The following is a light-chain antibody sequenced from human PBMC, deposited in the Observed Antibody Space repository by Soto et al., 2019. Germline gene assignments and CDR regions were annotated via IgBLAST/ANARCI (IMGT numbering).Light chain of an antibody. Sequence: DIQMTQSPSTLSASVGDRVTITCRASQSISSWLDWYQQKPGKAPKLLIYKASSLESGVPSRFSGSGSGTEFTLTISSLQPDDFATYYCQQYNSYPLTFGPGTKVDIK. J-gene: IGKJ3*01. CDR3: QQYNSYPLT. CDR2: KAS. V-gene: IGKV1-5*03. CDR1: QSISSW.